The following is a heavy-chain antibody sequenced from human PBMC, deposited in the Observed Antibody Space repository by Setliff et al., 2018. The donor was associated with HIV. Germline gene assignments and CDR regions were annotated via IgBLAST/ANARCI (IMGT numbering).Heavy chain of an antibody. CDR3: ASRVYYYDSNKALREEGFDP. V-gene: IGHV4-39*01. Sequence: SETLSLTCTVSGGSASNSRYYWAWIRQPPGKGLEYIGSIYYNERTYYSPSLKGRVTISVDTSKNQFSLNLTSVTAADTAVYFCASRVYYYDSNKALREEGFDPWGQGTLGTSPQ. CDR1: GGSASNSRYY. D-gene: IGHD3-22*01. J-gene: IGHJ5*02. CDR2: IYYNERT.